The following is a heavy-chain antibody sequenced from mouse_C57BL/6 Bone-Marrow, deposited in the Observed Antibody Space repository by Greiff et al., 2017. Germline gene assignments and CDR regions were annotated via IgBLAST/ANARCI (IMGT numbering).Heavy chain of an antibody. V-gene: IGHV1-18*01. D-gene: IGHD2-3*01. Sequence: VQLKESGPELVKPGASVKIPCKASGYTFTDYNMDWVKQSHGKSLEWIGDINPNNGGTIYNQKFKGKATLTVDKSSSTSYMELRSLTSEYTAVYYCARWDGYLAWFAYWGQGTLVTVSA. J-gene: IGHJ3*01. CDR1: GYTFTDYN. CDR2: INPNNGGT. CDR3: ARWDGYLAWFAY.